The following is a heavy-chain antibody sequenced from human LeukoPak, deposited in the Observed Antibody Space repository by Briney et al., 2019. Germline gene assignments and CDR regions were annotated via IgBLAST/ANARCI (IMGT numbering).Heavy chain of an antibody. D-gene: IGHD1-26*01. J-gene: IGHJ4*02. CDR1: GFTFRHYA. V-gene: IGHV3-21*01. Sequence: PWGSLRLSCTASGFTFRHYAMKWVRHAPGRGLEWVSCIVVGGGWFSQYYGDSVKGRFTISRYNAKNSLYLQMNSLRAEDTAVYYRARPIVGSGGFDYWGQGTLVTVSS. CDR2: IVVGGGWFSQ. CDR3: ARPIVGSGGFDY.